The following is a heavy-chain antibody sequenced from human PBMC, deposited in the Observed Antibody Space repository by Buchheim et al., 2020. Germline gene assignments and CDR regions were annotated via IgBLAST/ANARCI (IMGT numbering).Heavy chain of an antibody. Sequence: QVQLVESGGGVVQPGRSLRLSCAASGFTFSTYGMHWVRQAPGKGLEWVAVISYAGSNKYYADSVKGRFTISRDNSNNTLSPQMNRLRAEDTAVYYCAKDSVGRIRYFDWLFSSSHYYGMDVWGQGTT. CDR3: AKDSVGRIRYFDWLFSSSHYYGMDV. D-gene: IGHD3-9*01. J-gene: IGHJ6*02. V-gene: IGHV3-30*18. CDR2: ISYAGSNK. CDR1: GFTFSTYG.